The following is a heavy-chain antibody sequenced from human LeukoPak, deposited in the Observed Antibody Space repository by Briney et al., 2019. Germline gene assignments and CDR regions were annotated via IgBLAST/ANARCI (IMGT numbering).Heavy chain of an antibody. CDR1: GGTFSSYA. CDR3: ASDPLVATGYFDY. CDR2: IIPIFGTA. J-gene: IGHJ4*02. V-gene: IGHV1-69*05. D-gene: IGHD5-12*01. Sequence: SVKVSCKASGGTFSSYAISWVRQAPGQGLEWMGRIIPIFGTANYAQKFQGRVTITTDESTSAAYMELSSLRSEDTAVYYCASDPLVATGYFDYWGQGTLVTVSS.